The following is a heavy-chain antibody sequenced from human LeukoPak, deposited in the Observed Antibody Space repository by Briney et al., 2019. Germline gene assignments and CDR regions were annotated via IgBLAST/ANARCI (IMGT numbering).Heavy chain of an antibody. V-gene: IGHV3-21*01. D-gene: IGHD4-17*01. CDR2: ISSSSSYI. CDR3: ARAPRGYGETVDY. Sequence: GGSLRLSCAASGFTFSSYSMNWVRQAPGKELEWVSSISSSSSYIYYADSVKGRFTISRDNAKNSLYLQMNSLRAEDTAVYYCARAPRGYGETVDYWGQGTLVTVSS. CDR1: GFTFSSYS. J-gene: IGHJ4*02.